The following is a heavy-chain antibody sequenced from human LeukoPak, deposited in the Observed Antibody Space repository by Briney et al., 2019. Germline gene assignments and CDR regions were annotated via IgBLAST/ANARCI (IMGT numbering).Heavy chain of an antibody. J-gene: IGHJ4*02. D-gene: IGHD6-19*01. CDR1: GFTFSSYG. CDR3: ARDKKIRYSSGWNTPGDY. Sequence: SGGTLRLSCAASGFTFSSYGMSWVRQAPGKGLEWVSAISGSGGSTYYADSVKGRFTISRDNAKNSLYLQMNSLRAEDTAVYYCARDKKIRYSSGWNTPGDYWGQGTLVTVSS. V-gene: IGHV3-23*01. CDR2: ISGSGGST.